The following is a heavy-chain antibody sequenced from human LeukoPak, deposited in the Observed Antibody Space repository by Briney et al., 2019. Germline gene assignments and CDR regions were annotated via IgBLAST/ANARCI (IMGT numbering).Heavy chain of an antibody. Sequence: GESLRLSRAASGFTFSSYEMNWVRQAPGKGLEWVSYIASGGGANRFYSESVKGRFTISRDNAKNSLYLHMNSLRAEDTGVYYCARIGTTTRGPAGLDVWGQGTTVTVSS. CDR2: IASGGGANR. CDR1: GFTFSSYE. CDR3: ARIGTTTRGPAGLDV. V-gene: IGHV3-48*03. D-gene: IGHD2/OR15-2a*01. J-gene: IGHJ6*02.